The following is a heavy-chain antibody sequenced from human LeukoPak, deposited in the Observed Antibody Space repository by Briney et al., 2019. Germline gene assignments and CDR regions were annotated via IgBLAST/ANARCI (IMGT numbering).Heavy chain of an antibody. CDR3: ARHQSGSYFAFDI. CDR1: RFSFRTYG. D-gene: IGHD1-26*01. J-gene: IGHJ3*02. Sequence: GGSLRLSCVASRFSFRTYGMHWIRQAPGKGLEWVAFIRYDGSEKYYVDAVKGRFTISRDNSKNTLYLQMNSLRAEDTAVYYCARHQSGSYFAFDIWGQGTRVTVSS. V-gene: IGHV3-30*02. CDR2: IRYDGSEK.